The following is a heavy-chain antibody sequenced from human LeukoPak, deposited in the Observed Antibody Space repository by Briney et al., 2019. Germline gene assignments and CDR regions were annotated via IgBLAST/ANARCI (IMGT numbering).Heavy chain of an antibody. J-gene: IGHJ4*02. D-gene: IGHD4-17*01. CDR2: FDPEDGET. CDR3: ATDRGTVTTFGY. V-gene: IGHV1-24*01. CDR1: GYTLTELS. Sequence: ASVKVSCKVFGYTLTELSMHWVRQAPGKGLEWMGGFDPEDGETIYAQKFQGRVTMTEDTSTDTAYMELSSLRSEDTAVYYCATDRGTVTTFGYWGQGTLVTVSS.